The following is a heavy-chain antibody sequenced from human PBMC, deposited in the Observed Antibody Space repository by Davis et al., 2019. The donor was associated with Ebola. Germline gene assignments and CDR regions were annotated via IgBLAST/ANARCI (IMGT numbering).Heavy chain of an antibody. V-gene: IGHV4-30-2*01. CDR1: GGPISSGGYS. D-gene: IGHD1-1*01. CDR2: IYHSGSS. CDR3: ARDTPTGTGGMDV. J-gene: IGHJ6*04. Sequence: MPSETLSLTCAVSGGPISSGGYSWSWIRQPPGKGLEWIGYIYHSGSSYYNPSLKSRVTISVDRSKNQFSLKLSSVTAADAAVYYCARDTPTGTGGMDVWGKGTTVTVSS.